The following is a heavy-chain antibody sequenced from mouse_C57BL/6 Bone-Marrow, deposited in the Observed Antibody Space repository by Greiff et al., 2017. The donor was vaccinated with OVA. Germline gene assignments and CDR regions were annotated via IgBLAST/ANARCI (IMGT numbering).Heavy chain of an antibody. V-gene: IGHV3-6*01. J-gene: IGHJ4*01. CDR1: GYSITSGYY. D-gene: IGHD2-3*01. CDR3: ARDRGYYRAMDY. Sequence: EVHLVESGPGLVKPSQSLSLTCSVTGYSITSGYYWNWIRQFPGNKLEWMGYISYDGSNNYNPSLKNRISITRDTSKNQFFLKLNSVTTEDTATYYCARDRGYYRAMDYWGQGTSVTVSS. CDR2: ISYDGSN.